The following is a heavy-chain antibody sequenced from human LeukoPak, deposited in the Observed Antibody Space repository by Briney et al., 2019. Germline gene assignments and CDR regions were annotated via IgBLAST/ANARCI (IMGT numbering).Heavy chain of an antibody. V-gene: IGHV1-69*13. CDR1: GGTFSSYA. D-gene: IGHD2-15*01. CDR2: IIPIFGTA. Sequence: SVKVSFKASGGTFSSYAISWVRQAPGQGLEWMGGIIPIFGTANYAQKFQGRVTITADESTSTAYMELSSLRSEDTAVYYCARDCSGGSCYYYYGMDVWGQGTTVTVSS. J-gene: IGHJ6*02. CDR3: ARDCSGGSCYYYYGMDV.